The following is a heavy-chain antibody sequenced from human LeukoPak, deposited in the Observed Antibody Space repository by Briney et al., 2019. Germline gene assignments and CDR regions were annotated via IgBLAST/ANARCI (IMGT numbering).Heavy chain of an antibody. CDR3: ARHTGGWSPFDY. V-gene: IGHV4-39*01. Sequence: SETLSLTCTVSGDSISSNTYYWGWIRQPPGKGLEWIGSIYYSGTTYYNPSPESRVTVSVDTSKNQFSLKLSSVTAADTAVYYCARHTGGWSPFDYWGQGTLVTVSS. CDR1: GDSISSNTYY. CDR2: IYYSGTT. D-gene: IGHD6-19*01. J-gene: IGHJ4*02.